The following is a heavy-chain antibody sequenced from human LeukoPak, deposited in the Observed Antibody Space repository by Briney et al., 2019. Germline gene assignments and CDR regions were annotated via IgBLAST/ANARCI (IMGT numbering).Heavy chain of an antibody. J-gene: IGHJ5*02. D-gene: IGHD2-2*01. Sequence: GGSLRLSCAPSGISFSRFGMSWVRLAPGKGLEWVSTLSSTGTTFYADSVKGRFTISRANSENTLYLQMDSLRAEDTALYYCARVGRVVPAAIENWFDPWGQGTLVTVSS. CDR1: GISFSRFG. V-gene: IGHV3-69-1*01. CDR3: ARVGRVVPAAIENWFDP. CDR2: LSSTGTT.